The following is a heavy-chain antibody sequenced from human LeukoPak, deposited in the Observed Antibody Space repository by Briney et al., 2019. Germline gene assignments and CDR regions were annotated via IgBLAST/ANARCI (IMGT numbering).Heavy chain of an antibody. CDR3: ASEFGRAVVTARLDAFDI. D-gene: IGHD4-23*01. V-gene: IGHV3-53*01. CDR1: GFTVSSNH. J-gene: IGHJ3*02. Sequence: GGSLRLSCAASGFTVSSNHMSWVRQAPGKGLEWVSPIYSGGSIYYADSVKGRFTISRDNSKNTLYLQMNSLRAEDTAVYYCASEFGRAVVTARLDAFDIWGQGTMVTVSS. CDR2: IYSGGSI.